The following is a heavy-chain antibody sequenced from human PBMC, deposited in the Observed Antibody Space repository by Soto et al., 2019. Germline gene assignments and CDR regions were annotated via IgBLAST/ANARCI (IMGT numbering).Heavy chain of an antibody. CDR3: AKDSYSSGSF. Sequence: GGSLRLSCAASGFTFDDYAMHWVRQAPGKGLEWVSGISWNSGSIGYADSVKGRFTISRDNAKNSLYLQMNSLRVEDTALYYCAKDSYSSGSFWGQGTLVTVYS. V-gene: IGHV3-9*01. J-gene: IGHJ4*02. CDR2: ISWNSGSI. CDR1: GFTFDDYA. D-gene: IGHD6-19*01.